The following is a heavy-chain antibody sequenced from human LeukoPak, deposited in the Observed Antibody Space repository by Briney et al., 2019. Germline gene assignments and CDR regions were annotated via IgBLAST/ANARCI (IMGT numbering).Heavy chain of an antibody. CDR3: ARVGYYGSGSYPA. V-gene: IGHV1-2*02. D-gene: IGHD3-10*01. CDR2: INPNSGGT. J-gene: IGHJ5*02. CDR1: GYTFTGYY. Sequence: ASVKVSCKAAGYTFTGYYMHWVRQAPGQGLEWMGWINPNSGGTNYAQKFQGRVTMTRDTSISTAYMELSRLRSDDTAVYYCARVGYYGSGSYPAWGQGTLVTVSS.